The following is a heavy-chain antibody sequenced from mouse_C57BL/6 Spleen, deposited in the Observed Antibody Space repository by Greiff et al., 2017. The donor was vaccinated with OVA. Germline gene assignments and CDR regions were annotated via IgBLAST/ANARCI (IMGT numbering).Heavy chain of an antibody. Sequence: EVKLMESGGGLVKPGGSLKLSCAASGFTFSSYAMSWVRQTPEKRLEWVATISDGGSYTYYPDNVKGRFTISRDNAKNNLYLQMSHLKSEDTAMYYCAREGLFTTVVALYAMDYWGQGTSVTVSS. D-gene: IGHD1-1*01. J-gene: IGHJ4*01. CDR1: GFTFSSYA. CDR2: ISDGGSYT. V-gene: IGHV5-4*01. CDR3: AREGLFTTVVALYAMDY.